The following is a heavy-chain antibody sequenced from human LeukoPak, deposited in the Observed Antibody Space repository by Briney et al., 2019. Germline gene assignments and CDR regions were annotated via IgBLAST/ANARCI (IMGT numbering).Heavy chain of an antibody. Sequence: GGSLRLSCAASGFTFSSYAMSWVRQAPGKGLEWVSTISGSGVTTYYADSVKGQFTISRDKSKNTSYLQMNSLRVEDTAVYYCARGIAASGTSPFDYWGQGLLVTVSS. D-gene: IGHD6-13*01. CDR2: ISGSGVTT. J-gene: IGHJ4*02. CDR3: ARGIAASGTSPFDY. V-gene: IGHV3-23*01. CDR1: GFTFSSYA.